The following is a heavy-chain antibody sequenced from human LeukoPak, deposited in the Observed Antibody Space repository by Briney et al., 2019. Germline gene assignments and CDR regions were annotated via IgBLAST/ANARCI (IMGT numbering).Heavy chain of an antibody. V-gene: IGHV7-4-1*02. J-gene: IGHJ6*02. Sequence: ASVTVSCKASGYTFTSYAMNWVRQAPGQGLEWMGWINTNTGNPTYAQGFTGRFVFSLDTSVSTAYLQISSLKAEDTAVYYCARESGLRYFDWLPSNYYHYYGMDVWGQGTTVTVSS. CDR2: INTNTGNP. D-gene: IGHD3-9*01. CDR3: ARESGLRYFDWLPSNYYHYYGMDV. CDR1: GYTFTSYA.